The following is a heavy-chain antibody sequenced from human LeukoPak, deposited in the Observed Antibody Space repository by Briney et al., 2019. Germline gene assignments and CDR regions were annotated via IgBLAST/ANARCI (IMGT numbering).Heavy chain of an antibody. CDR3: ARGVIVAGLGFDI. Sequence: PGRSLRLSCAASGFTFSSYDMHWVRHATGKGLEWVLATGTAGDTYYPGSVKGRFTISRENAKNSLYLQMNSLRAGDTAVYYCARGVIVAGLGFDIWGQGTMVTVSS. D-gene: IGHD3-22*01. CDR2: TGTAGDT. J-gene: IGHJ3*02. V-gene: IGHV3-13*04. CDR1: GFTFSSYD.